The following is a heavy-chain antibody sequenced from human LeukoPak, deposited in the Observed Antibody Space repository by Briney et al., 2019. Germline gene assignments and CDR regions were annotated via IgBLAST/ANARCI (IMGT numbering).Heavy chain of an antibody. D-gene: IGHD3-22*01. CDR1: GFTFTSSA. Sequence: GASVKVSCKASGFTFTSSATQWVRQARGQRLEWIGWIVVGSGNTSYAQKFQERVTITRDMSTSTAYMELSSLRSEDTAVYYCAADRGTYYYDSSGYEGYYYGMDVWGQGTTVTVSS. CDR2: IVVGSGNT. CDR3: AADRGTYYYDSSGYEGYYYGMDV. V-gene: IGHV1-58*02. J-gene: IGHJ6*02.